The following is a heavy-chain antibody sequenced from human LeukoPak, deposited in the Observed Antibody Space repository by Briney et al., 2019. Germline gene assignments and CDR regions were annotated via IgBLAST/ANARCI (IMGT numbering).Heavy chain of an antibody. CDR1: GGTFSSYA. CDR3: ASPEGPFGVVTSGRFDY. V-gene: IGHV1-69*13. Sequence: ASVKVSCKASGGTFSSYAISWVRQAPGQGLEWMGGIIPIFGTANYAQKFQGRVTITADESTSTAYMELSSLRSEDTAVYYCASPEGPFGVVTSGRFDYWGQGTLVTVSS. CDR2: IIPIFGTA. J-gene: IGHJ4*02. D-gene: IGHD3-3*01.